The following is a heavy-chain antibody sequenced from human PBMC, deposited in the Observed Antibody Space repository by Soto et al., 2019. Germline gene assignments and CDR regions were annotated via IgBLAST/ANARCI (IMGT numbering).Heavy chain of an antibody. CDR1: GYTFTGYY. V-gene: IGHV1-2*04. Sequence: QVQLVQAGAEVKKPGASVKVSCKASGYTFTGYYMHWVRQAPGQGLEWMGWINPNSGGTNYAQKFQGWVTMTRDTSISTAYMEMSRLRSDDTAVYYCARLVFGVAYGMDVWGQGTTVTVSS. J-gene: IGHJ6*02. CDR2: INPNSGGT. D-gene: IGHD3-3*01. CDR3: ARLVFGVAYGMDV.